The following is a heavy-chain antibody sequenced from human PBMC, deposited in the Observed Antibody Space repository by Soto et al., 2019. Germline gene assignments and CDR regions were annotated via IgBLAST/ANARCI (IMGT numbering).Heavy chain of an antibody. Sequence: GSLRLSCASSGFTFSTYTMNWVRQAPWKWLEWVSSINGRGNYIYYAESVKCRFTISRDNAKNSLYLQMDRLRAEDTALYYCVREDGKVGTNSAFDYWGLGALVTVSS. V-gene: IGHV3-21*01. CDR3: VREDGKVGTNSAFDY. CDR2: INGRGNYI. J-gene: IGHJ4*02. CDR1: GFTFSTYT. D-gene: IGHD1-26*01.